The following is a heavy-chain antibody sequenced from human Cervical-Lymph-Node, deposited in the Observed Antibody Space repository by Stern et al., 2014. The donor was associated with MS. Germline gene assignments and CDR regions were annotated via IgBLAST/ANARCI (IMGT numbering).Heavy chain of an antibody. Sequence: QVQLVQSGAEVKKPGASMRISCKASGYTFTNYYVHWVRQAPGQRLEWMGITNPTTRRTSYAQRFQVRVTMTMDTSTNTAYMELSSLGPEDTAVYFCARAQDYSNVVANYWGQLTLVTVSS. CDR1: GYTFTNYY. D-gene: IGHD2-8*01. J-gene: IGHJ4*02. CDR3: ARAQDYSNVVANY. V-gene: IGHV1-46*03. CDR2: TNPTTRRT.